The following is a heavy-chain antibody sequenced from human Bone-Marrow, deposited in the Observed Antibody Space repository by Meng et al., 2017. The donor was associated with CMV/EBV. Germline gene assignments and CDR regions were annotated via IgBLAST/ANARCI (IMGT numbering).Heavy chain of an antibody. J-gene: IGHJ6*02. D-gene: IGHD3-3*01. CDR2: ISSSSSYI. CDR3: ARDPGSRYDFWSGYSQYYYYGMDV. CDR1: GFTFSSYS. Sequence: GESLKISCAASGFTFSSYSMNWVRQAPGKGLEWVSSISSSSSYIYYADSVKGRFTISRDNAKNSLYLQMNSLRAEDTAVYYCARDPGSRYDFWSGYSQYYYYGMDVWGQGTTVTVYS. V-gene: IGHV3-21*01.